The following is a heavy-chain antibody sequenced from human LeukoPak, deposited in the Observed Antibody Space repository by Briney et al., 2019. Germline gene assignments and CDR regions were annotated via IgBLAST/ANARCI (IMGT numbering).Heavy chain of an antibody. CDR1: GFTFSSYW. V-gene: IGHV3-23*01. Sequence: PGGSLRLSCEASGFTFSSYWMSWVHQAPGKGLEWVSAISSSGGNTYYADFVKGRFTISRDNSKNTLYLQMNSLRVEDTAVYYCAKGRVSSGYSPFDYWGQGTLVTVSS. CDR3: AKGRVSSGYSPFDY. CDR2: ISSSGGNT. J-gene: IGHJ4*02. D-gene: IGHD3-22*01.